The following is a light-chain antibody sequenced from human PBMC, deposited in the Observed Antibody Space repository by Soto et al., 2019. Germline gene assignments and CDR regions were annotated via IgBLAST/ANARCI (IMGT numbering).Light chain of an antibody. CDR1: SSNIGRNP. V-gene: IGLV1-47*02. J-gene: IGLJ3*02. CDR3: SAWDDSLSGVV. CDR2: GND. Sequence: QSVLTQPPSASGTPGQRVTISCSGSSSNIGRNPVYWYQQLPGTAPKLLIFGNDQRPSRVPDRFSGSKSGTSASLAISGLRSEEEADYYCSAWDDSLSGVVFGGGTKLTVL.